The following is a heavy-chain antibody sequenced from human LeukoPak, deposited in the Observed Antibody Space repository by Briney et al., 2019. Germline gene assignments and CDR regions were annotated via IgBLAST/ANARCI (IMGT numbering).Heavy chain of an antibody. J-gene: IGHJ4*02. CDR1: GGSFSGYY. D-gene: IGHD3-9*01. CDR2: INHSGST. V-gene: IGHV4-34*01. Sequence: PSETLSLTCAVYGGSFSGYYWSWIRQPPGKGLEWIGEINHSGSTNYNPSLKSRVTISVDTSKNQFSLKLSSVTAADTAVYYCARGIRYFDWLLVTGHRYYFDYRGQGTLVTVSS. CDR3: ARGIRYFDWLLVTGHRYYFDY.